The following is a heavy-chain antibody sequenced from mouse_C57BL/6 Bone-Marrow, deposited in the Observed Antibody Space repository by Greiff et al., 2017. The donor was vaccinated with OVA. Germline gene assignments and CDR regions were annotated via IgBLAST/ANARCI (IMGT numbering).Heavy chain of an antibody. CDR3: ARERYVDYDGAY. CDR1: GYSITSGYY. D-gene: IGHD2-13*01. J-gene: IGHJ3*01. V-gene: IGHV3-6*01. CDR2: ISYNGSN. Sequence: EVKLMESGPGLVKPSQSLSLTCSVTGYSITSGYYWNWIRQFPGNKLEWMGYISYNGSNNYNPSLKNRISITRDTSKNQFFLKLNSVTTEDTATYCCARERYVDYDGAYWGQGTLVTVSA.